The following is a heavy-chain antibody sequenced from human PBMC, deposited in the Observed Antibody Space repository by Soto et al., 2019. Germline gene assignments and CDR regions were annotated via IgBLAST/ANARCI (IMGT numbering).Heavy chain of an antibody. V-gene: IGHV3-48*03. CDR3: ARANYYDSSGYWPIFDY. D-gene: IGHD3-22*01. CDR2: ISSSGSTI. CDR1: VFTFSIYE. Sequence: RGSLILSCAPSVFTFSIYEMGWVRQAPGKGLEWVSYISSSGSTIYYADSVKGRFTISRDNAKNSLYLQMNSLRAEDTAVYYCARANYYDSSGYWPIFDYWGQGTMFTVSS. J-gene: IGHJ4*02.